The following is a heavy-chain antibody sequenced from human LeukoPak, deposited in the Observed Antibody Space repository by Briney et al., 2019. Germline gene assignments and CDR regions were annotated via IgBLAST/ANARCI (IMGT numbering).Heavy chain of an antibody. Sequence: GESLKISCKGSGSRFTSYWISWVRQMPGKGLEWMGRIDPSDSYTNYSPSFQGHVTISADKSISTAYLQWSSLKASDTAMYYCATTDILTGYYYYYYGMDVWGKGTTVTVSS. CDR3: ATTDILTGYYYYYYGMDV. D-gene: IGHD3-9*01. J-gene: IGHJ6*04. CDR1: GSRFTSYW. CDR2: IDPSDSYT. V-gene: IGHV5-10-1*01.